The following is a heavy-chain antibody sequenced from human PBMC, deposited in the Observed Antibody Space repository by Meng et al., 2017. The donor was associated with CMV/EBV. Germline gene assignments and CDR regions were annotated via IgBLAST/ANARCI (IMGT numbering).Heavy chain of an antibody. D-gene: IGHD3-3*01. CDR1: GFTFSSYS. J-gene: IGHJ4*02. CDR2: ISSSGSTI. Sequence: GGSLRLSCAASGFTFSSYSMNWVRQAPGKGLEWVSYISSSGSTIYYADSVKGRFTISRDNAKNSLYLQMNSLRAEDTAVYYCARGQDYDFWSGSYWGQGTLVTVSS. V-gene: IGHV3-48*04. CDR3: ARGQDYDFWSGSY.